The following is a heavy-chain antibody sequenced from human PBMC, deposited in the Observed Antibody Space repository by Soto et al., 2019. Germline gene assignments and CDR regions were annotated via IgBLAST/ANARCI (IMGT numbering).Heavy chain of an antibody. CDR3: ARHRAVAGTWRGYFDY. CDR1: GGSISSSSYY. CDR2: IYYSGST. V-gene: IGHV4-39*01. Sequence: SETLTLTCTGSGGSISSSSYYWGWIRQPPGKGLEWIGSIYYSGSTYYNPSLKSRVTISVDTSKNQFSLKLSSVTAADTAVYYCARHRAVAGTWRGYFDYWGQGTLVTVSS. D-gene: IGHD6-19*01. J-gene: IGHJ4*02.